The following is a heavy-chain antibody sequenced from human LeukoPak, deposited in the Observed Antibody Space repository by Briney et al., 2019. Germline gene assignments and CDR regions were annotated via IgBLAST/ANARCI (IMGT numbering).Heavy chain of an antibody. Sequence: GGSLRLSCTASGFSFSNYWMHWVRQTPGKGLVWVSHINIDGSITDYADSVKGRFAISRDNAKNTLYLQMNSLRAEDTAVYYCASPSRGVDYWGQGTLVTVSS. J-gene: IGHJ4*02. CDR2: INIDGSIT. V-gene: IGHV3-74*01. CDR3: ASPSRGVDY. CDR1: GFSFSNYW. D-gene: IGHD3-10*01.